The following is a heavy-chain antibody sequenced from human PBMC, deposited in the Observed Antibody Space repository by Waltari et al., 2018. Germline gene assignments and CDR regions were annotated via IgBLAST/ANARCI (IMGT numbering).Heavy chain of an antibody. J-gene: IGHJ4*02. CDR2: IAPSGDST. D-gene: IGHD2-15*01. CDR3: ARLAGGTDF. V-gene: IGHV1-46*01. CDR1: GYTFASYS. Sequence: QVQLVQSGAEVKKPGASVKVSCKASGYTFASYSIHWMRQAPGQGLEWMGIIAPSGDSTTYAQKCQGRVTRTGETSTSTVYMEMSSLRSEDTAGYFCARLAGGTDFWGQGTLVTVSS.